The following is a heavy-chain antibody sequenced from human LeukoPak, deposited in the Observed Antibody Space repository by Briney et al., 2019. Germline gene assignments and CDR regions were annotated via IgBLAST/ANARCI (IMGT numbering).Heavy chain of an antibody. J-gene: IGHJ3*01. V-gene: IGHV1-2*02. D-gene: IGHD2-2*01. Sequence: ASVKVSCKASGYSFTGYYLNWVRQAPGQGLEWMGWINADGGDTKYAQKFQGRVTVTRDTSISTAYMELSSLMSDDMAVYFCARDQGDYYCSSTTCSGGAFDFWGQGTMVTVSS. CDR2: INADGGDT. CDR1: GYSFTGYY. CDR3: ARDQGDYYCSSTTCSGGAFDF.